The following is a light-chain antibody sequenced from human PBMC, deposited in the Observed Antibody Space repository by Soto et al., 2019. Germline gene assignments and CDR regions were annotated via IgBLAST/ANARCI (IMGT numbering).Light chain of an antibody. J-gene: IGKJ2*01. CDR1: QSVSTRY. Sequence: ESMLPQSPGTLSLSPGERATLSCRASQSVSTRYLAWYQQKPGQAPRLLIYGASLRAAGMADMFSGSGSETVFTRSISRLELEHIAVYYWYQFGISPLEFTFGQGTKLEI. CDR2: GAS. V-gene: IGKV3-20*01. CDR3: YQFGISPLEFT.